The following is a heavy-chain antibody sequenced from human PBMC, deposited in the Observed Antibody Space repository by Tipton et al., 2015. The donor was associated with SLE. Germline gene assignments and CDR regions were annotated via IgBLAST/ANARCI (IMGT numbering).Heavy chain of an antibody. CDR2: ISYTGNT. V-gene: IGHV4-39*07. J-gene: IGHJ5*02. Sequence: TLSLTCTVSAGSFSRETYLWGWIRQPPGKGLEWIGDISYTGNTYYNPSLRSRVTISADRSLNQISLRLTSVTAADTAVYYCAKAFPSSSSWYLLPWGQGSLVTVSS. CDR1: AGSFSRETYL. CDR3: AKAFPSSSSWYLLP. D-gene: IGHD6-13*01.